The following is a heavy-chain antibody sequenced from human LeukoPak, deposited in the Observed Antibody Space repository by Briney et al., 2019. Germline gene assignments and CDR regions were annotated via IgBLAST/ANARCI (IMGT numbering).Heavy chain of an antibody. CDR3: ARGYCSSTSCSNPPYYYYYMDV. D-gene: IGHD2-2*01. Sequence: ASVKVSCKTSGFTFTNYGISWVRQAPGQGLEWMGWISAYNGDTNYAQKFQGRVTMTTDTSTSTAYMELRSLRSDDTAVYYCARGYCSSTSCSNPPYYYYYMDVWGKGTTVTVSS. CDR2: ISAYNGDT. CDR1: GFTFTNYG. J-gene: IGHJ6*03. V-gene: IGHV1-18*01.